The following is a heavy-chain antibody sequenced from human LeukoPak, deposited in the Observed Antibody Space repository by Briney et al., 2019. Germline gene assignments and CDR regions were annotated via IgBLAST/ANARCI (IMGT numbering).Heavy chain of an antibody. CDR3: ARVTGYVMEDYFDY. V-gene: IGHV4-38-2*02. D-gene: IGHD6-13*01. J-gene: IGHJ4*02. CDR2: IYHSGST. Sequence: SETLSLTCTVSGYSISSGYHWVWIRQPPAKGLLWIGSIYHSGSTYYNPSLKSRVTISVDTSKNQFSLKLRSVTAADTAVYYCARVTGYVMEDYFDYWGQGTLVTVSS. CDR1: GYSISSGYH.